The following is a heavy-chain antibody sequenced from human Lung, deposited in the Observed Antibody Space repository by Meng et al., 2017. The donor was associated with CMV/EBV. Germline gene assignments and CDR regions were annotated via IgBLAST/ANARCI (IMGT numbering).Heavy chain of an antibody. J-gene: IGHJ3*02. CDR1: GYTFTGYY. V-gene: IGHV1-2*02. CDR3: ARKVFRASDAFDI. CDR2: INSKIGDA. Sequence: ASXXVSXKASGYTFTGYYLHWERQAPGQGLEWMGWINSKIGDANYTQKFQGRVTVTRDTSISTAYMELKRLTYDDTAVYFCARKVFRASDAFDIWCQGPMVTVSS.